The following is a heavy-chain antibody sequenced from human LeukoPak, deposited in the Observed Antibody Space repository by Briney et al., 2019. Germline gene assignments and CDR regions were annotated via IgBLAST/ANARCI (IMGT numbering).Heavy chain of an antibody. Sequence: PSETLSLTCTVSGGSISSYYWSWIRQPPGKGLEWIGYIYYSGSTNYNPSLKSRVTISVDTSKNQFSLKLSSVTAADTAVYYCAGEGGGYFDYWGQGTLVTVSS. CDR2: IYYSGST. J-gene: IGHJ4*02. V-gene: IGHV4-59*01. D-gene: IGHD3-16*01. CDR3: AGEGGGYFDY. CDR1: GGSISSYY.